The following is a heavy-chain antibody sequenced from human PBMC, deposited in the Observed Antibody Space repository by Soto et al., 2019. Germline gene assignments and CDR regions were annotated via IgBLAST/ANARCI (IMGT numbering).Heavy chain of an antibody. V-gene: IGHV3-23*01. CDR1: GFTFSSHA. J-gene: IGHJ4*02. Sequence: EVQLLESGGGLAQPGGSLRFSCAASGFTFSSHALSWVRQAPGKGLEWVSAISGSGSSTYYADSVKGRFTISRDNSRNTLYLQMNNLRAEDTAVYFCAKHRLPAYYFDHSGQGTLVTVSS. D-gene: IGHD2-2*01. CDR2: ISGSGSST. CDR3: AKHRLPAYYFDH.